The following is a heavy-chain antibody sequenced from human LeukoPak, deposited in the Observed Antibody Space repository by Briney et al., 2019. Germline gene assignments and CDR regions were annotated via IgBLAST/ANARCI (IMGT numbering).Heavy chain of an antibody. CDR3: ARVSPVRIAAAIYYYYYMDV. CDR1: GFTFSSYS. D-gene: IGHD6-13*01. V-gene: IGHV3-21*01. Sequence: SGGSLRLSCSASGFTFSSYSIDWVRQAPGKGLEWVSFISSGSGSISYADSVKGRFTISRDNSKNTLYLQMNSLRAEDTAVYYCARVSPVRIAAAIYYYYYMDVWGKGTTVTVSS. J-gene: IGHJ6*03. CDR2: ISSGSGSI.